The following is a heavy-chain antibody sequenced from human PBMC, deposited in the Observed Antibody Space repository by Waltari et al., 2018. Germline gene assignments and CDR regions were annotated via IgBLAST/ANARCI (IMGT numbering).Heavy chain of an antibody. CDR2: IYYSGST. CDR1: GGSISSYY. CDR3: ARGRCGGDCYLAYYYYMDV. J-gene: IGHJ6*03. Sequence: QVQLQESGPGLVKPSETLSLTCTVSGGSISSYYWSWIRQPPGKGLEWIGYIYYSGSTNYNPSLKSRVTISVDTSKNQFSLKLSSVTAADTTVYYCARGRCGGDCYLAYYYYMDVWGKGTTVTVSS. D-gene: IGHD2-21*01. V-gene: IGHV4-59*01.